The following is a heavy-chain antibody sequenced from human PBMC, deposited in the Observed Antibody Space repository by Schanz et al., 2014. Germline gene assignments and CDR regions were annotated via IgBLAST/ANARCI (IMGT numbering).Heavy chain of an antibody. CDR1: GDTFDNFG. J-gene: IGHJ4*02. CDR2: FMPFLGIT. D-gene: IGHD6-6*01. Sequence: QVPLVQSGAEVKKPGSSVKVSCKATGDTFDNFGISWVRQAPGQGPEWIGRFMPFLGITNLAQKFQDRVTMTADKATSTAYMELSGLRSEDTAMYYCARGGAYRSPSPVFYFDYWGQGTLVTVSS. V-gene: IGHV1-69*04. CDR3: ARGGAYRSPSPVFYFDY.